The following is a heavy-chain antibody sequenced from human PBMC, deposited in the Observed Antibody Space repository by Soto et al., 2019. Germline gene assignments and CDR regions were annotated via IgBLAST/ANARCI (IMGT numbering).Heavy chain of an antibody. Sequence: EVKLLESGGGLVPPWGSLRLSCAASGFTLNSYALSWVRQAPGKGLEWISTIRGSGDRTYYADSVKGRFTVSRDNSKRTLYLQMDILSADDSAVYYCARGLTVPAGGWLDPWGPGPLVTVSS. CDR1: GFTLNSYA. J-gene: IGHJ5*02. D-gene: IGHD6-19*01. CDR2: IRGSGDRT. CDR3: ARGLTVPAGGWLDP. V-gene: IGHV3-23*01.